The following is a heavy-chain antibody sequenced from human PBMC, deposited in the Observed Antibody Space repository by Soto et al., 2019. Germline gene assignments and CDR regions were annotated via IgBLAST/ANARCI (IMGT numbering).Heavy chain of an antibody. D-gene: IGHD3-10*01. CDR3: ARMGKVRGVIRGYYYGMDV. CDR1: GYTFTSYG. V-gene: IGHV1-18*01. CDR2: ISAYNGNT. Sequence: QVQLVQSGAEVKKPGASVKVSCKASGYTFTSYGISWVRQAPGQGLEWMGWISAYNGNTNYSQKLQGRVTMTTDSSTSTAYMELRSLRSDDTAVYYCARMGKVRGVIRGYYYGMDVWGQGTTVTVSS. J-gene: IGHJ6*02.